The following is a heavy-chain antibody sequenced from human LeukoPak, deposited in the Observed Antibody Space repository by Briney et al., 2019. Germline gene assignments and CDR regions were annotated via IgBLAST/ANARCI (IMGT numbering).Heavy chain of an antibody. Sequence: SETLSLTCTVSGGSIRSSSYYWGWIRQPPGKGLEWIGSIYYSGSTYYNASLKSRGTISVDTSKNQFSLKLNSVTAADTAVYDCARQVVAVAGTGYFDYWGQGTLVTVSS. CDR1: GGSIRSSSYY. V-gene: IGHV4-39*01. J-gene: IGHJ4*02. D-gene: IGHD6-19*01. CDR2: IYYSGST. CDR3: ARQVVAVAGTGYFDY.